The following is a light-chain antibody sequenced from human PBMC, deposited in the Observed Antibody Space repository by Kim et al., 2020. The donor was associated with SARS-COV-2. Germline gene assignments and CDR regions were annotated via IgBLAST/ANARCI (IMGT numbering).Light chain of an antibody. V-gene: IGLV4-69*01. CDR2: LNSDGSH. CDR1: SGHSSYA. J-gene: IGLJ3*02. CDR3: QTWGSGSWV. Sequence: QPVLTQSPSTSASLGASVKLTCTLSSGHSSYAIAWHQQQPEKGPRYLMKLNSDGSHSKGDGIPDHFSGSSSGAERYLTISSLQSEDEADYYCQTWGSGSWVFGGGTQLTVL.